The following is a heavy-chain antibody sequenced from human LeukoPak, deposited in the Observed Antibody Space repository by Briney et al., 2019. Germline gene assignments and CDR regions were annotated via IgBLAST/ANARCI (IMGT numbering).Heavy chain of an antibody. V-gene: IGHV3-9*01. Sequence: AGGSLRLSCAASGFTFDDYAMHWVRQAPGKGLEWVSGISWNSGGIGYADSVKGRFTISRDNAKNSLYLQMNSLRAEDTAVYYCAKGIIQLWNYFDYWGQGALVTVSS. D-gene: IGHD5-18*01. CDR2: ISWNSGGI. J-gene: IGHJ4*02. CDR1: GFTFDDYA. CDR3: AKGIIQLWNYFDY.